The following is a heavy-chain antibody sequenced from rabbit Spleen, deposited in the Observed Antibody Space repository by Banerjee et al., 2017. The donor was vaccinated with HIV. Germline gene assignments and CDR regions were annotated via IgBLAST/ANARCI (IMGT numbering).Heavy chain of an antibody. CDR1: GVSFSSGYY. V-gene: IGHV1S40*01. D-gene: IGHD1-1*01. Sequence: QSLEESGGDLVKPGASLTLTCTASGVSFSSGYYMCWVRQAPGKGLEWIACIDTGSDGTYYASWAKGRFTISKTSSTVTLQMTSLTAADTATYFCARDLDGVIGWNFGWWGPGTLVTVS. CDR2: IDTGSDGT. CDR3: ARDLDGVIGWNFGW. J-gene: IGHJ4*01.